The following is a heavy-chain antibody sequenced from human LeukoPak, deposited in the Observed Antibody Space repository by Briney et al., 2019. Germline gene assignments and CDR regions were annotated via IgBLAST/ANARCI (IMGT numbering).Heavy chain of an antibody. Sequence: GGSLRLSCAASGFTFSSYWMHWVRQAPGKGLVWVSRINSDGNSTNYADSVKGRFTISRDNAKNTLYLQMNSLRAEDTAVYFWARVLDGSGSRSFDYWGQGTLVTVSS. J-gene: IGHJ4*02. CDR2: INSDGNST. CDR3: ARVLDGSGSRSFDY. V-gene: IGHV3-74*01. CDR1: GFTFSSYW. D-gene: IGHD3-10*01.